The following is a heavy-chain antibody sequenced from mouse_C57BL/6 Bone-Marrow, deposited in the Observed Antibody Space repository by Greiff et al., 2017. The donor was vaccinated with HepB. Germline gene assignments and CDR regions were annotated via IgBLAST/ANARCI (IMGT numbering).Heavy chain of an antibody. V-gene: IGHV1-55*01. CDR3: ARKRYGSSYFDY. J-gene: IGHJ2*01. CDR1: GYTFTSYW. Sequence: QVQLQQPGAELVNPGASVKMSCKASGYTFTSYWITWVKQRPGQGLEWIGDIYPGSGSTNYNEKFKSKATLTVDTSSSTAYMQLSSLTSEDSAVYYCARKRYGSSYFDYWGQGTTLTVSS. D-gene: IGHD1-1*01. CDR2: IYPGSGST.